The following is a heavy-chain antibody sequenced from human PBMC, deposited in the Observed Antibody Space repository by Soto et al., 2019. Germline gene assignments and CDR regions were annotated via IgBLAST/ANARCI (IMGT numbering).Heavy chain of an antibody. CDR2: IYYSGSA. D-gene: IGHD2-15*01. Sequence: SETLSLTCTVSGGSISSSDYYWGWIRQPPGKGLEWIGNIYYSGSASYNPSLKSRVTISVDTSKNQVSLKLSSVTAADTAVYYCARLECEGAHSGGSCPDAFDIWGQGTMVTVSS. V-gene: IGHV4-39*01. J-gene: IGHJ3*02. CDR3: ARLECEGAHSGGSCPDAFDI. CDR1: GGSISSSDYY.